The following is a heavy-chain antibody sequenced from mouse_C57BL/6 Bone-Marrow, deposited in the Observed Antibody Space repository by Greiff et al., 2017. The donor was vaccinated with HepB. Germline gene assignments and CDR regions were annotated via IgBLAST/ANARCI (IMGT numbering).Heavy chain of an antibody. CDR2: IYPRSGNT. CDR1: GYTFTSYG. Sequence: QVQLQQSGAELARPGASVTLSCTASGYTFTSYGISWVKQRTGQGLEWIGEIYPRSGNTYYNEKFKGKATLTADKSSSTAYMELRSLTSEDSAVYFGGRHYGSSTYYAMDYWGQGTSVTVSS. V-gene: IGHV1-81*01. D-gene: IGHD1-1*01. J-gene: IGHJ4*01. CDR3: GRHYGSSTYYAMDY.